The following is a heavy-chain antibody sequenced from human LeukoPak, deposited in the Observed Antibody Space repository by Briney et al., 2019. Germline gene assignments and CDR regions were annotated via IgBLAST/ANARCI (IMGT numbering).Heavy chain of an antibody. CDR3: ARVVGTAMGPRFDP. CDR1: GGTFSSYA. CDR2: IIPILGIA. V-gene: IGHV1-69*04. Sequence: ASVKVSCKASGGTFSSYAISWVRQAPGQGLEWMGRIIPILGIANYAQKFQGRVTITADKSTSTAYMELSSLRSEDTAVYYCARVVGTAMGPRFDPWGQGTLVTVSS. D-gene: IGHD5-18*01. J-gene: IGHJ5*02.